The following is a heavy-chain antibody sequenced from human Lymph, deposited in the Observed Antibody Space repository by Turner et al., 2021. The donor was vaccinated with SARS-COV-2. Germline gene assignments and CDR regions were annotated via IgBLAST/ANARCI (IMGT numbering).Heavy chain of an antibody. CDR2: SYYSGST. J-gene: IGHJ5*02. CDR1: GGSISSSSYY. Sequence: QLQLQESGPGLVKPSETLSLTCTVPGGSISSSSYYWGWIRQPPGKGLEWIGSSYYSGSTYYNPPLKSRVTISVDTSKNQFSLKLSSVTAADTAVYYCASNYDILTGYYTRNWFDPWGQGTLVTVSS. CDR3: ASNYDILTGYYTRNWFDP. V-gene: IGHV4-39*01. D-gene: IGHD3-9*01.